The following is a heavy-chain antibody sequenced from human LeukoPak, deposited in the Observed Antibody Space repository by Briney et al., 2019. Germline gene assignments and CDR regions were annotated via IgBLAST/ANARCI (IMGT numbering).Heavy chain of an antibody. V-gene: IGHV1-69*04. Sequence: SVKVSCKASGGTFSSYAISWVRQAPGQGLEWMGRIIPILGTANYAQKFQGRVTITADKSTSTAYMELSSLRSEDTAVYYCARDLGIGGAAANPDDYWGQGTLVTVSS. CDR3: ARDLGIGGAAANPDDY. CDR2: IIPILGTA. J-gene: IGHJ4*02. CDR1: GGTFSSYA. D-gene: IGHD2-15*01.